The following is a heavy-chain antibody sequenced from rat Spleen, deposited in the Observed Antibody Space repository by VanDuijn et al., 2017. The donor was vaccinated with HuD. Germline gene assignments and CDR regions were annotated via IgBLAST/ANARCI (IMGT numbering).Heavy chain of an antibody. J-gene: IGHJ1*01. CDR1: GFSFSNHG. D-gene: IGHD2-7*01. V-gene: IGHV5-29*01. CDR3: VRQGYLRDWYFDF. CDR2: ISYDGNST. Sequence: EVQLVESGGGLLQPGRSLKVSCAASGFSFSNHGMHWIRQAPTKGLEWVTTISYDGNSTYYRDSVKGRFTVSRDNAKRSLYLQMDSLRSEDTATYYCVRQGYLRDWYFDFWGPGTMVTVSS.